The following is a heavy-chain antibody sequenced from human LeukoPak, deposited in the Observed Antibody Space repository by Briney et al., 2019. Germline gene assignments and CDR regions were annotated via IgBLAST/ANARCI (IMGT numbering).Heavy chain of an antibody. CDR1: GYTFTSYG. CDR2: ISAYNGNT. Sequence: GASVKVSCKASGYTFTSYGISWVRQAPGQGLEWMGWISAYNGNTNYAQKLQGRVTMTTDTSTSTAYMELRSLRSDDTAVYYCARDRSPRGIFGVVSQRDAFDIWGQGTMVTVSS. D-gene: IGHD3-3*01. V-gene: IGHV1-18*01. J-gene: IGHJ3*02. CDR3: ARDRSPRGIFGVVSQRDAFDI.